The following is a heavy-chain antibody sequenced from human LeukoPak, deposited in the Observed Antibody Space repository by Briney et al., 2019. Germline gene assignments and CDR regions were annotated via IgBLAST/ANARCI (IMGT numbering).Heavy chain of an antibody. D-gene: IGHD4-17*01. CDR2: IYYSGST. Sequence: SETLSLTCTVSGDSISSYYWSWIQQPPGKGLEWIGYIYYSGSTKYNPSLKSRVTISVDTSKNQFSLKLSSVTAADTAVYYCARDRQATTAYDAFDIWGRGTMVTVSS. J-gene: IGHJ3*02. CDR3: ARDRQATTAYDAFDI. V-gene: IGHV4-59*01. CDR1: GDSISSYY.